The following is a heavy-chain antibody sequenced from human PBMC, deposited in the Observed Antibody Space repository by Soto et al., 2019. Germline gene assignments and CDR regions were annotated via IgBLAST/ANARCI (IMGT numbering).Heavy chain of an antibody. V-gene: IGHV4-30-4*01. Sequence: QQQLQESGPGLVKPSQTLSLTCTVSGCSMNSHDYYWIWIRQPPGKGLEWIGYIHNSGSTYYNPSLKSRLTISSDMSKNQFSLRLNSVTAADTALYFCARGEVRGPFDIWGQGTKVTVSS. J-gene: IGHJ3*02. D-gene: IGHD3-10*01. CDR1: GCSMNSHDYY. CDR3: ARGEVRGPFDI. CDR2: IHNSGST.